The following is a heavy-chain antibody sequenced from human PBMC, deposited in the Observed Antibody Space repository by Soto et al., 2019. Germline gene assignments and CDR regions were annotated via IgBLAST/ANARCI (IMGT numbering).Heavy chain of an antibody. CDR3: ARVERGTATTVVDAFDI. CDR1: GGFVTSGSYY. Sequence: SSETLSLTCAVYGGFVTSGSYYWSWIRQPPGKGLEWIGEMSHSGGTHFNPSLKSRVTISVDTSKNQFTLKMSSVTAADTALYYCARVERGTATTVVDAFDIWGPGTMVIVSS. CDR2: MSHSGGT. D-gene: IGHD1-1*01. V-gene: IGHV4-34*01. J-gene: IGHJ3*02.